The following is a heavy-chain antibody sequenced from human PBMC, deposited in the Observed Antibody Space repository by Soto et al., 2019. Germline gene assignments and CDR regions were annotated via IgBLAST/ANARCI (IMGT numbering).Heavy chain of an antibody. D-gene: IGHD2-15*01. V-gene: IGHV3-23*01. CDR3: AKGRIGSSYSALDC. J-gene: IGHJ4*02. CDR2: ISGSAGNT. Sequence: EVQLLESGGGLVQPGGSLRLSCAASGFTFSSYAMTWVRQAPGKGLEWVSAISGSAGNTYYADSVRGRFTISRDISKNTLYLQMDSLRAEDTAVYYCAKGRIGSSYSALDCWGQGTLVTVSS. CDR1: GFTFSSYA.